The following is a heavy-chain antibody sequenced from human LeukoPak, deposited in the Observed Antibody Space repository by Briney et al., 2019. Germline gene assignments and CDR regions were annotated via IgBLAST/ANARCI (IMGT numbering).Heavy chain of an antibody. CDR1: GFTFSSYG. V-gene: IGHV3-30*02. J-gene: IGHJ5*02. Sequence: GGSLRLSCAASGFTFSSYGMHWVRHVPGKGLEWVAFIRYDGSNKYYADSVKGRFTISRDNSKNTLYLQMNSLRAEDTAVYYCAKRAQFDYCSGGSCYVLRNGWFDPWGQGTLVTVSS. D-gene: IGHD2-15*01. CDR3: AKRAQFDYCSGGSCYVLRNGWFDP. CDR2: IRYDGSNK.